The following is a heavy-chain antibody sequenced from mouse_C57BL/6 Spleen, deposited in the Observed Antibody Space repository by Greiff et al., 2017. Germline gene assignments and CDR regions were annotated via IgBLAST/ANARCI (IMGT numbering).Heavy chain of an antibody. J-gene: IGHJ2*01. V-gene: IGHV14-4*01. CDR3: TGYGRPSDY. CDR2: IDPENGDT. Sequence: VQLQQSGAELVRPGASVKLSCTASGFNIKDYYMHWVKQRPYQGLEWIGWIDPENGDTESASKFQGKATITADTSSNTAYLQLSSLTSEDTAVYYCTGYGRPSDYWGQGTTLTVSS. D-gene: IGHD1-1*01. CDR1: GFNIKDYY.